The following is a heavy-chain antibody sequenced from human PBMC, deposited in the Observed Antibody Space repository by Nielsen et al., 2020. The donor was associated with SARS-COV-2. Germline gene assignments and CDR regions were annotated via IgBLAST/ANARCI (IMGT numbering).Heavy chain of an antibody. J-gene: IGHJ6*03. CDR2: IYYSGST. Sequence: SETLSLTCTVSGGSISSYYWSWIRQPPGKGLEWIGYIYYSGSTNYNTSLKSRVTISVDTSKNQFSLKLSSVTAADTAVYYCARYTVVTSKSGYYYYYMDVWGKGTTVTVSS. CDR3: ARYTVVTSKSGYYYYYMDV. V-gene: IGHV4-59*08. CDR1: GGSISSYY. D-gene: IGHD4-23*01.